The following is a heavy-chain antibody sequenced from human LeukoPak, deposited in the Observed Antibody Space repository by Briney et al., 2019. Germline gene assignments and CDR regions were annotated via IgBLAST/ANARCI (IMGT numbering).Heavy chain of an antibody. Sequence: ASVKVSCKASGGTFSSYAISWGRQAPGQGLEWMGGIIPIFGTANYAQKFQGRVTITADKSTRTAYMELSSLRSEDTAVYYCARGNDSRDPPHFDYWGQGTLVTVSS. D-gene: IGHD3-16*01. CDR1: GGTFSSYA. V-gene: IGHV1-69*06. CDR2: IIPIFGTA. J-gene: IGHJ4*02. CDR3: ARGNDSRDPPHFDY.